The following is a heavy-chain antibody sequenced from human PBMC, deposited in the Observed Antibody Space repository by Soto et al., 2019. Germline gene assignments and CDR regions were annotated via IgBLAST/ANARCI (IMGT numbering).Heavy chain of an antibody. CDR1: GGSISSSSYY. CDR3: ARQRLNTLLWLNWFDP. Sequence: QLQLQESGPGLVKPSETLSLTCTVSGGSISSSSYYWGWIRQPPVKGLEWIGSIYYSGSTYYNPSLKSRVTISVDESQNQFSLKLSSVTAADTAVYYCARQRLNTLLWLNWFDPWGQGTLVTVSS. CDR2: IYYSGST. D-gene: IGHD2-21*01. J-gene: IGHJ5*02. V-gene: IGHV4-39*01.